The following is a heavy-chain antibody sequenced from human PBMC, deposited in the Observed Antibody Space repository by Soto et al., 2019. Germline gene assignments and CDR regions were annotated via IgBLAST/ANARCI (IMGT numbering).Heavy chain of an antibody. CDR1: GDTFSRST. D-gene: IGHD6-6*01. CDR3: ARLRSTSAERKMDV. J-gene: IGHJ6*02. V-gene: IGHV1-69*01. CDR2: IIPVLATT. Sequence: QVQLVQSGADVKKPGSSVKVSCKASGDTFSRSTISWVRQAPGQVLEWMGGIIPVLATTNYAQKFQGRLTITADESTTTAYMELSSLRSEDTAVYYCARLRSTSAERKMDVWGQGTTVTVSS.